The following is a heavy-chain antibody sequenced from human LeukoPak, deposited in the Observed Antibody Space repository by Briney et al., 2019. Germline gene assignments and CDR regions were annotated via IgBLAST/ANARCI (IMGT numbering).Heavy chain of an antibody. CDR1: GFTFGSYW. J-gene: IGHJ6*02. V-gene: IGHV3-74*01. CDR2: VNNDGSDT. D-gene: IGHD2/OR15-2a*01. Sequence: GGSLRLSCAASGFTFGSYWMYWVRQAPGKGLECISRVNNDGSDTIYADSVKGRFTISRDNAKNSLYLQMNSLRAEDTAVYYCAREGCNRTKCYGYYYYGMDVWGQGTTVTVSS. CDR3: AREGCNRTKCYGYYYYGMDV.